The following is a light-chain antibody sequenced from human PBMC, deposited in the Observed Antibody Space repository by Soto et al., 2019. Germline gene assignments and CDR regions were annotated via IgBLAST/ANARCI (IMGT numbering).Light chain of an antibody. CDR2: DVS. Sequence: QSALTQPASVSGSPGQSITISCTGTSSDVGGYNYVSWYQQHPGKAPKLMIYDVSNRPSGVSNRFSGSKSGNTASLTISGFQAEDEADYYCSSYTRSSTLYVVFAGGTKLTVL. V-gene: IGLV2-14*01. CDR3: SSYTRSSTLYVV. J-gene: IGLJ2*01. CDR1: SSDVGGYNY.